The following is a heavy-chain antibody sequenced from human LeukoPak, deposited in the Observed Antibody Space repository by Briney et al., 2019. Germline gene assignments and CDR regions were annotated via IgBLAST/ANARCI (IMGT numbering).Heavy chain of an antibody. D-gene: IGHD6-13*01. J-gene: IGHJ4*02. CDR2: ISYDGSNK. V-gene: IGHV3-30*18. CDR3: AKLAAAAGLTFDY. CDR1: GFTFSDYY. Sequence: PGGSLRLSCATSGFTFSDYYMSWVRQAPGKGLEWVAVISYDGSNKYYADSVKGRFTISRDNSKNTLYLQMNSLRAEDTAVYYCAKLAAAAGLTFDYWGQGTLVTVSS.